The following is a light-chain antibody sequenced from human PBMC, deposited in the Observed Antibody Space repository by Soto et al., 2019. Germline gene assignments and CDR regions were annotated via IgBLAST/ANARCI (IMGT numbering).Light chain of an antibody. Sequence: QSVVTQPPSASGTPGQRATISCSGSTSNIGSNYVYWYQQLPGTAPKLLIYRNDQRSSGVPDRFSGSKSGTSASLAISGLRSEDEADYYCATWDGALRAVVFGGGPMLTVL. CDR3: ATWDGALRAVV. CDR1: TSNIGSNY. J-gene: IGLJ3*02. V-gene: IGLV1-47*01. CDR2: RND.